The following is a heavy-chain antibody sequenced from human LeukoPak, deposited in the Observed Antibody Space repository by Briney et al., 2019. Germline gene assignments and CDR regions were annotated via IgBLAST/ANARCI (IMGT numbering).Heavy chain of an antibody. CDR3: TRDRIMTDF. V-gene: IGHV3-49*03. CDR1: GFTFGDYS. J-gene: IGHJ4*02. Sequence: GGSLRLSCTASGFTFGDYSMTWFRQAPGKGLEWVSFIRNKASGGTTEHAASVRGRFTTSRDDSKSIAYLQMNSLRTEDTALYYCTRDRIMTDFWGQGTLVTVSS. CDR2: IRNKASGGTT. D-gene: IGHD2-15*01.